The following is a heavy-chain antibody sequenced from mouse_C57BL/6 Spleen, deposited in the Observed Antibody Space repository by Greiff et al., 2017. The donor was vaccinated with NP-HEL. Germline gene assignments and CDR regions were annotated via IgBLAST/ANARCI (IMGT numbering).Heavy chain of an antibody. D-gene: IGHD2-4*01. V-gene: IGHV1-64*01. Sequence: VQLQQPGAELVKPGASVKLSCKASGYTFTSYWMHWVKQRPGQGLEWIGMIHPNSGSTNYNEKFKSKATLTVDKSSSTAYMQLSSLTSEDSAVYYCARRFYYDYDEAYWYFDVWGTGTTVTVSS. J-gene: IGHJ1*03. CDR1: GYTFTSYW. CDR2: IHPNSGST. CDR3: ARRFYYDYDEAYWYFDV.